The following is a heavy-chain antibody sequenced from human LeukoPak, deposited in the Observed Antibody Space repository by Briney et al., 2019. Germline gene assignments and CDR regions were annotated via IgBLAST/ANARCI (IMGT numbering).Heavy chain of an antibody. V-gene: IGHV3-21*01. CDR1: GFTFSSYE. CDR3: ARDGSGSYHFDY. J-gene: IGHJ4*02. D-gene: IGHD1-26*01. Sequence: GGSLRLSCAASGFTFSSYEMNWVRQAPGKGLEWVSSISSSGSYIYYADSVKGRFTISRDNAKNSLYLQMNSLRAEDTAVYYCARDGSGSYHFDYWGQGTLVTVSS. CDR2: ISSSGSYI.